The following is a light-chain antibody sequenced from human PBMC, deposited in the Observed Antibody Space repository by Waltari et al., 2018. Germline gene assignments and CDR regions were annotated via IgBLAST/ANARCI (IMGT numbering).Light chain of an antibody. Sequence: DIQMTQSPSPLSASVGDGYTITCRASQTISRYLNWYQQKLGKAPNLLIYAASSLQSGVPSRFSGSGSGRDFTLIITSLQPEDFATYYCQQSYSFTRTFGQGTKVEIK. CDR1: QTISRY. CDR2: AAS. CDR3: QQSYSFTRT. V-gene: IGKV1-39*01. J-gene: IGKJ1*01.